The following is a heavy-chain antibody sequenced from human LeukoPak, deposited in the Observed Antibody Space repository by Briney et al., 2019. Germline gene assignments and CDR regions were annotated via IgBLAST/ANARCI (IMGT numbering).Heavy chain of an antibody. V-gene: IGHV1-2*02. Sequence: ASVKVSCKASGYTFTSYDINWVRQATGQGLEWMGWINPNSGGTNYAQKFQGRVTMTRDTSISTAYMELSRLRSDDTAVYYCASSLYIVVVPAAMGYFQHWGQGTLVTVSS. CDR2: INPNSGGT. J-gene: IGHJ1*01. CDR1: GYTFTSYD. D-gene: IGHD2-2*01. CDR3: ASSLYIVVVPAAMGYFQH.